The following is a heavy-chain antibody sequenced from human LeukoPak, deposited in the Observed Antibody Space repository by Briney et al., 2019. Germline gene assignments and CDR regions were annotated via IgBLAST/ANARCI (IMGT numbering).Heavy chain of an antibody. V-gene: IGHV3-23*01. CDR1: EFIFTSHA. CDR2: ISVSGGST. J-gene: IGHJ4*02. Sequence: GGSLRLSCEASEFIFTSHAMSWVRQAPGKGLEWVSAISVSGGSTHYADSVKGRFTISRDNSKNTLYLQMNSLRAEDTAVYYCAKDEHSYGPYYFDYWGQGTLVTVSS. D-gene: IGHD5-18*01. CDR3: AKDEHSYGPYYFDY.